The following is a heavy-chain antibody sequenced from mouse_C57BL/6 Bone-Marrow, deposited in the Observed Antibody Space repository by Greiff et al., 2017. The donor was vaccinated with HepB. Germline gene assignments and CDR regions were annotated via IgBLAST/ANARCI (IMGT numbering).Heavy chain of an antibody. Sequence: EVQLQQSVAELVRPGASVKLSCTASGFNIKNTYMHWVKQRPEQGLEWIGRIDPANGNTKYAPKFQGKATITADTSSNTAYLQLSSLTSEDTAIYYCAPFHYGSSSPLDYWGQGTTLTVSS. CDR1: GFNIKNTY. V-gene: IGHV14-3*01. CDR3: APFHYGSSSPLDY. J-gene: IGHJ2*01. CDR2: IDPANGNT. D-gene: IGHD1-1*01.